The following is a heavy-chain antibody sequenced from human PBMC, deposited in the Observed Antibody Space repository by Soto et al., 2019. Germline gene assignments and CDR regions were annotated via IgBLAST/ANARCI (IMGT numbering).Heavy chain of an antibody. CDR2: INHSGST. D-gene: IGHD6-13*01. V-gene: IGHV4-34*01. Sequence: QVQLQQWGAGLLKPSETLSLTCAVYGGSFNGYYWSWIRQPPGKGLEWIGEINHSGSTNNNPSLKSRVTISVDTSEKQISLKLSSVTAADTAVYYCARAAAGTNLPFDSWGQGTLVTVSS. J-gene: IGHJ4*02. CDR3: ARAAAGTNLPFDS. CDR1: GGSFNGYY.